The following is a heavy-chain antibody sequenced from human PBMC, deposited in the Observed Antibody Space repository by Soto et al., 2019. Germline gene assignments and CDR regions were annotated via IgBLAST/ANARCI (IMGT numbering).Heavy chain of an antibody. V-gene: IGHV3-21*04. CDR1: GFTFSSYS. J-gene: IGHJ3*02. CDR2: ISSSSSYI. D-gene: IGHD1-1*01. Sequence: GGSLRLSCAASGFTFSSYSMNWVRQAPGKGLEWVSSISSSSSYIYYADSVKGRFTISRENAKNSLYLQMNSLRAEDTAVYYCAKVRHLGRTTGTDAFDIWGQGTMVTVSS. CDR3: AKVRHLGRTTGTDAFDI.